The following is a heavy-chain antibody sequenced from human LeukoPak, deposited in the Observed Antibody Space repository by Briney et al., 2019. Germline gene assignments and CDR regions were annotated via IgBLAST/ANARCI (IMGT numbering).Heavy chain of an antibody. CDR2: IIPIFGTA. CDR3: ARPIAAAGYYYYYGMDV. D-gene: IGHD6-13*01. CDR1: GGTFSSYA. J-gene: IGHJ6*02. V-gene: IGHV1-69*13. Sequence: GASVKVSCKASGGTFSSYAISWVRQAPGQGLEWMGGIIPIFGTANYAQKFQGRVTITADESTSTAYMELSSLRSDDTAVYYCARPIAAAGYYYYYGMDVWGQGTTVTVS.